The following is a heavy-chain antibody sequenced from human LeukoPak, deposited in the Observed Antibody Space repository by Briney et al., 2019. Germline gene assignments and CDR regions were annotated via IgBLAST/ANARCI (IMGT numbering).Heavy chain of an antibody. CDR1: GGTFRSYA. J-gene: IGHJ4*02. V-gene: IGHV1-69*13. D-gene: IGHD5-18*01. CDR3: ARDQGYRYGYGDFDY. Sequence: SVKVSCKASGGTFRSYAISWVRQAPGQGPEWMGGIIPIFGTANYAQKFQGRVTITADESTSTAYMELSSLRSEDTAVYYCARDQGYRYGYGDFDYWGQGTLVTVSS. CDR2: IIPIFGTA.